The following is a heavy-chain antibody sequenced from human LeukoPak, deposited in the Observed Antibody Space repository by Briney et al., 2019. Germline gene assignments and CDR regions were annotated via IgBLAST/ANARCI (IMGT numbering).Heavy chain of an antibody. Sequence: GGSLRLSCEVSGFSFSTYWMTWVRQAPGKGQEWVANINQHGSETYYVDSVKGRFIISRDNAKNSLFLQMDSLTGEDTAVYYCSRGGLYRYSGTSGDYWGQGTLVTVSS. CDR2: INQHGSET. J-gene: IGHJ4*02. V-gene: IGHV3-7*01. CDR3: SRGGLYRYSGTSGDY. D-gene: IGHD1-26*01. CDR1: GFSFSTYW.